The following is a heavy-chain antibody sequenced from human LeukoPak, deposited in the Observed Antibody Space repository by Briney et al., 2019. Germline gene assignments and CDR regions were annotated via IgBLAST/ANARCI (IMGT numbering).Heavy chain of an antibody. J-gene: IGHJ4*02. D-gene: IGHD3-16*01. CDR2: VSSSGSP. CDR1: GFSIATTTINYY. CDR3: ARAPAHHAYAFDY. Sequence: SETLSLTCSVSGFSIATTTINYYWGWIRQPPGKGLEWIGTVSSSGSPFYTPSLRGRVSISLDTSTNQISLQLTSVTATDTATYFCARAPAHHAYAFDYWGQGSLATVSS. V-gene: IGHV4-39*01.